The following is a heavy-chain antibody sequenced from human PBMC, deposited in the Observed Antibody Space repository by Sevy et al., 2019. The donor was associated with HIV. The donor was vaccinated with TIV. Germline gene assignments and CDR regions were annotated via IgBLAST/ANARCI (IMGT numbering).Heavy chain of an antibody. CDR1: GFTFSSYS. V-gene: IGHV3-21*01. CDR2: ISSSSSYI. J-gene: IGHJ5*02. CDR3: ARDRIAARLGWFDP. Sequence: GGSLILSCAASGFTFSSYSMNWVRQAPGKGLEWVSSISSSSSYIYYADSVKGRFTISRDNAKNSLYLQMNSLRAEDTAVYYCARDRIAARLGWFDPWGQGTLVTVSS. D-gene: IGHD6-6*01.